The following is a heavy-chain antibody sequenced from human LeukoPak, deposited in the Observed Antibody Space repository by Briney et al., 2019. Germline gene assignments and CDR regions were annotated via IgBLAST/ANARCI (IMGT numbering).Heavy chain of an antibody. D-gene: IGHD2-15*01. Sequence: ASVKVCCKASGYTFTSYRISWVRQAPGQGLEWMGWISAYNGNTNYAQKLQGRVTMTTDTSTSTAYMELRSLRSNDTAVYYCAGEGRGLPFDYWGQGTLVTVSS. CDR3: AGEGRGLPFDY. CDR1: GYTFTSYR. CDR2: ISAYNGNT. J-gene: IGHJ4*02. V-gene: IGHV1-18*01.